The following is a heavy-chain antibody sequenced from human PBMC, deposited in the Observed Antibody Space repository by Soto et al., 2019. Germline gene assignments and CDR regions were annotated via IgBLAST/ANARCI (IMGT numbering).Heavy chain of an antibody. CDR3: ASRSPELLEWLFHSEGYYYYMDV. D-gene: IGHD3-3*01. CDR2: IYYSGST. J-gene: IGHJ6*03. CDR1: GGSISSSSYY. Sequence: SETLSLTCTVSGGSISSSSYYWGWIRQPPGKGLEWIGSIYYSGSTYYNPSLKSRVTISVDTSKNQFSLKLSSVTAADTAVYYCASRSPELLEWLFHSEGYYYYMDVWGKGTTVTVSS. V-gene: IGHV4-39*01.